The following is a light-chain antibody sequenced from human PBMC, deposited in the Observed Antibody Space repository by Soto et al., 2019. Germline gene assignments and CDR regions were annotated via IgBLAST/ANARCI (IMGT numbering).Light chain of an antibody. CDR2: SNN. V-gene: IGLV1-44*01. J-gene: IGLJ1*01. CDR1: SSNIGSNT. Sequence: QAVVTQPPSASGTPGQRVTISCSGSSSNIGSNTVNWYQQLPGTAPKLLIYSNNQRPSGVPDRFSGSKSGTSASLAISGLQSEDEADYYCAAWDDSLNGRNYVFGTGTKVTVL. CDR3: AAWDDSLNGRNYV.